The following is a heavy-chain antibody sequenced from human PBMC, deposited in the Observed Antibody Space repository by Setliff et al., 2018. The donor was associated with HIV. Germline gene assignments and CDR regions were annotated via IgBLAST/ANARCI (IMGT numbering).Heavy chain of an antibody. Sequence: SETLSLTCTVSGDSISTDYWTWIRQPPGKGLEWIGYIYNSASTSYNPSLKGRFTISRDNAKNSLYLQMNSLRAEDMALYYCVRDKWLVPDTFDIWGQGTMVTVSS. V-gene: IGHV4-4*08. CDR1: GDSISTDY. J-gene: IGHJ3*02. CDR2: IYNSAST. CDR3: VRDKWLVPDTFDI. D-gene: IGHD6-19*01.